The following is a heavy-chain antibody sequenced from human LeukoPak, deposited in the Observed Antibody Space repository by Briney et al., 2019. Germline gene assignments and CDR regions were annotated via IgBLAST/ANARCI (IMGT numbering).Heavy chain of an antibody. CDR1: GYTFTGHD. CDR2: INPNTDGT. J-gene: IGHJ5*02. D-gene: IGHD1-1*01. Sequence: GASVKVSCKASGYTFTGHDMHWVRQAPGQGLEWMGWINPNTDGTNYAQKFQGRVTMTRDTSISTAYMELSGLTSDDTAVYYCARDVAGGGTAWFDPWGQGTLVTVSS. CDR3: ARDVAGGGTAWFDP. V-gene: IGHV1-2*02.